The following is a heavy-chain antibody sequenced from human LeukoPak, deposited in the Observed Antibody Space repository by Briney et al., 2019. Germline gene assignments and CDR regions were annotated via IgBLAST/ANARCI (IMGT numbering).Heavy chain of an antibody. V-gene: IGHV7-4-1*02. J-gene: IGHJ4*02. Sequence: ASVKVSCKASGYSFTTYAVNWVRQAPGQGLEWMGWINTNTGIPTYAQGFTGRFVFSLDTSVSTTYLQISSLKAEDTAVYYCARVGGETDMISDHTTYWGQGTLVTVSS. CDR2: INTNTGIP. CDR1: GYSFTTYA. CDR3: ARVGGETDMISDHTTY. D-gene: IGHD3-16*01.